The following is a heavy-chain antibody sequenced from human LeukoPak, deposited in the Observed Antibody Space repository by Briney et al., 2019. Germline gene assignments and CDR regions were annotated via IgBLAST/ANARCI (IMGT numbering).Heavy chain of an antibody. CDR1: GGSFSGYY. V-gene: IGHV4-34*01. D-gene: IGHD3-3*01. CDR2: INHSGST. CDR3: ARARRDSGYYKVDY. J-gene: IGHJ4*02. Sequence: SETLSLTCAVYGGSFSGYYWSWIRQPPGKGLEWIGEINHSGSTNYNPSLKSRVTLSIDKSKNQFSLNLNSVTAADTAVYYCARARRDSGYYKVDYWGQGTLVTVSS.